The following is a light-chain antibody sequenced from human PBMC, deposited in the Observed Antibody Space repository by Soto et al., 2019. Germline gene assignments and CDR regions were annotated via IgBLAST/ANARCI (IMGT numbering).Light chain of an antibody. Sequence: IVLTQSPGTLPLSPGVRATLSCRASQSVSSSYLAWYQQKPGQAPRLLIYGASSRATGIPDRFSGSGSGTDFTLTISRLEPEDFAVYYCQQYGSSPWTFGQGTKVDIK. CDR1: QSVSSSY. V-gene: IGKV3-20*01. CDR2: GAS. J-gene: IGKJ1*01. CDR3: QQYGSSPWT.